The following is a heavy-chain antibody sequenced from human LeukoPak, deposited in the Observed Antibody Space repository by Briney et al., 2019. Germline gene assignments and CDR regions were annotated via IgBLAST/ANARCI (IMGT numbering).Heavy chain of an antibody. CDR1: GFMLLDYR. CDR3: ARDYKYAFDN. J-gene: IGHJ4*02. CDR2: IGFYSGNT. Sequence: GWSLRLSCLATGFMLLDYRLNWFRQAPSKGRAGISYIGFYSGNTNYADSVKGRFTISGDKAKNSLYLQMNSLRVEDTAVYYCARDYKYAFDNWGQGTLVTVSS. D-gene: IGHD5-24*01. V-gene: IGHV3-48*01.